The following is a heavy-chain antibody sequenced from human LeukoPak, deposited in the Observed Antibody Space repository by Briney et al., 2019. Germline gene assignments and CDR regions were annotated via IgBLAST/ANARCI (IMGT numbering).Heavy chain of an antibody. Sequence: PSETLSLTCTVSGGSISSYYWSWIRQPPGKGLEWIGYIYYSGSTNYNPSLKSRVTISVDTSKNQFSLKLSSVTAADTAVYYRARINGYNWDYWGQGTLVTVSS. CDR2: IYYSGST. J-gene: IGHJ4*02. V-gene: IGHV4-59*08. CDR3: ARINGYNWDY. CDR1: GGSISSYY. D-gene: IGHD5-24*01.